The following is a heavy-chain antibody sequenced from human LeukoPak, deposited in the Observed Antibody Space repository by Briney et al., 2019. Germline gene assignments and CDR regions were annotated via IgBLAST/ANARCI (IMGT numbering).Heavy chain of an antibody. J-gene: IGHJ2*01. CDR2: VYYSGSN. Sequence: SETLSLTCTVSGGSDSSYYWSLMRQSPGKGLEWIGYVYYSGSNNYNSALKSRITLSFDTSENQFSVQLSSVTAADTAVYYCAREDNSPTARYWYFDLWGRGTQVTVSS. CDR1: GGSDSSYY. D-gene: IGHD2-15*01. CDR3: AREDNSPTARYWYFDL. V-gene: IGHV4-59*02.